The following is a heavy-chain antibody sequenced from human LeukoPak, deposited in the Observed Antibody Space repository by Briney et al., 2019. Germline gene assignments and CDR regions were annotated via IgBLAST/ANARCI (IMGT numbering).Heavy chain of an antibody. CDR1: GYTFTNYG. Sequence: GASVKVSCKASGYTFTNYGISWVRQAPGQGLEWMGWISVYTGNTKYAQKFQGRVTMTTDTPTRTAYMELRSLRSDDTAVYYCARSVLIESYYFDYWGQGALVTVSS. D-gene: IGHD3-22*01. CDR2: ISVYTGNT. J-gene: IGHJ4*02. CDR3: ARSVLIESYYFDY. V-gene: IGHV1-18*01.